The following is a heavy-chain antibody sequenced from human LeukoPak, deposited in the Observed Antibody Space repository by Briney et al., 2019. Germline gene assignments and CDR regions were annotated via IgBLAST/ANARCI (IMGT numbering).Heavy chain of an antibody. D-gene: IGHD2-15*01. J-gene: IGHJ4*02. CDR1: GYTLTELS. CDR3: ATATYCGGGSCFDY. Sequence: ASVKVSCMVSGYTLTELSMHWVRQAPGKGLEWMGGFDPEDGETIYAQKFQGRVTMTEDTSTDTAYMELSSLRSEGTAVYYCATATYCGGGSCFDYWGQGTLVTVSS. CDR2: FDPEDGET. V-gene: IGHV1-24*01.